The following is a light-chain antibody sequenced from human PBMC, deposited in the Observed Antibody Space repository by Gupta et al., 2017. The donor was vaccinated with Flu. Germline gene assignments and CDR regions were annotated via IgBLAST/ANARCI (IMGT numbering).Light chain of an antibody. CDR2: EGS. J-gene: IGLJ1*01. V-gene: IGLV3-21*03. CDR1: NSGRKR. CDR3: QVWDSSSDHGV. Sequence: GKAARMTWGGNNSGRKRGQGCQQKPGQAPGLVVDEGSDRPSGIPERFSGSNSGNTATLTIRRVEAGEEADYYCQVWDSSSDHGVFGAGIKVTVL.